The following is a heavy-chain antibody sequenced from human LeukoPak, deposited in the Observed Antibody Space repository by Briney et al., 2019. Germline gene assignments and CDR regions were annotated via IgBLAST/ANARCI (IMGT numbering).Heavy chain of an antibody. J-gene: IGHJ4*02. CDR2: IWYDGSNK. CDR3: ARESSILTGYYRVRQPNYFDY. Sequence: PGRSLRLSCAASGFTFSSYGMHWVRQAPGKGLEWVAVIWYDGSNKYYADSVKGRFTISRDNSKNTLYLQMNSLRAEDTAVYYCARESSILTGYYRVRQPNYFDYWGQGTLVTVSS. CDR1: GFTFSSYG. V-gene: IGHV3-33*01. D-gene: IGHD3-9*01.